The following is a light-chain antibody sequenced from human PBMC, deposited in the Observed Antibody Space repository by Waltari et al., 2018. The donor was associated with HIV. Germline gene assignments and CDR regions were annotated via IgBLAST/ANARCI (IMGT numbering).Light chain of an antibody. Sequence: AVVTQEPSLTVSPGGTVTPTCGPSTGAVTGDHYPYWFQQTPGQAPRTLIYDTSNKHSWTPARFSGSLLGGKAALTLSGAQPEDEAEYYCLLSYGGARVFGGGTKLTVL. CDR3: LLSYGGARV. V-gene: IGLV7-46*01. J-gene: IGLJ2*01. CDR2: DTS. CDR1: TGAVTGDHY.